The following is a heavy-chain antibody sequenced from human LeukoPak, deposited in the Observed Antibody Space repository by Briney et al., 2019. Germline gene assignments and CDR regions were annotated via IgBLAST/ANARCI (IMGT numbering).Heavy chain of an antibody. D-gene: IGHD3-22*01. CDR1: GGSFSGYY. CDR2: INHSGST. CDR3: ASGTNYYDSSGYYSDAFDI. Sequence: SETLSLTCAVYGGSFSGYYWSWIRQPPGKGLEWIGEINHSGSTNYNPSLRSRVTISVDTSKNQFSLKLSSVTAADTAVYYCASGTNYYDSSGYYSDAFDIWGQGTMVTVSS. V-gene: IGHV4-34*01. J-gene: IGHJ3*02.